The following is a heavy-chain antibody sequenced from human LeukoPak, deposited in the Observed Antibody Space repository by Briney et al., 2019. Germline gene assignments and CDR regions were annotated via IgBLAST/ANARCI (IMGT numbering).Heavy chain of an antibody. D-gene: IGHD3-10*01. CDR1: GFTFSSYG. J-gene: IGHJ5*02. CDR2: IWYDGSNK. Sequence: GGSLRLSCAASGFTFSSYGMHWVRQAPGKGLEWVAVIWYDGSNKYYADSVKGRFTISRDNSKNTLYLQMNSLRAEDTAVYYCARDLRLYYYGSGSTPWFDPWGQGTLVTVSS. V-gene: IGHV3-33*01. CDR3: ARDLRLYYYGSGSTPWFDP.